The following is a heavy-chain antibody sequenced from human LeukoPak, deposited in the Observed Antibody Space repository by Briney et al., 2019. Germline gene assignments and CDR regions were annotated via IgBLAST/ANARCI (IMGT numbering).Heavy chain of an antibody. CDR1: GGTFSSYA. CDR3: ARVHYYGSGSYTDY. J-gene: IGHJ4*02. V-gene: IGHV1-69*05. Sequence: SVKVSCKASGGTFSSYAISWVRQAPGQGLEWMGGIIPIFGTANYAQKFQGRVTITTDESTSTAYMELSSLRSDDTAVYYCARVHYYGSGSYTDYWGQGTLVTVSS. CDR2: IIPIFGTA. D-gene: IGHD3-10*01.